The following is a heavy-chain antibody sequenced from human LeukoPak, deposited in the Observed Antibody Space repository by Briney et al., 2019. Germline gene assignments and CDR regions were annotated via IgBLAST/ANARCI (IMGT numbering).Heavy chain of an antibody. J-gene: IGHJ3*02. Sequence: PSETLSLTCTVSGYSISTGYYWDWIRQPPGKGLEWIGTFYHGGSTYYNPSLKSRVTISVDTSKNQFSLNLTSVTAADTAVYYCARLLPLWFGELGAFDIWGQGTMVTVSS. V-gene: IGHV4-38-2*02. D-gene: IGHD3-10*01. CDR3: ARLLPLWFGELGAFDI. CDR2: FYHGGST. CDR1: GYSISTGYY.